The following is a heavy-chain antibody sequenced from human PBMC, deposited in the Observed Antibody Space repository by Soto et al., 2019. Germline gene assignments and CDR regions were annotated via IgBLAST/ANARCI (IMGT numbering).Heavy chain of an antibody. CDR3: ARHLSSSSSWYPYGMDV. CDR2: IYPGDSDT. Sequence: GESLKISCKGSGYSFTSYWIGWVRQMPGKGLEWMGIIYPGDSDTRYSPSFQGQVTISADKSISTAYLQWSSLKASDTAMYYCARHLSSSSSWYPYGMDVWGQGTTVTVSS. CDR1: GYSFTSYW. D-gene: IGHD6-13*01. J-gene: IGHJ6*02. V-gene: IGHV5-51*01.